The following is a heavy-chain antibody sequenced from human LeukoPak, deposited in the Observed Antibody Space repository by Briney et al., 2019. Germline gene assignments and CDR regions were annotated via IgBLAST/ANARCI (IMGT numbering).Heavy chain of an antibody. CDR2: ISGSGAST. Sequence: GGSLRLSCAASGFTFGSCAMNWVRQAPGKGLEWVSSISGSGASTYDADSVKGRFTISRDNSKNTLYLQMNSLRAEDTAIYYCAKDRYGDYSFDSWGQGTLVTVSS. D-gene: IGHD4-17*01. V-gene: IGHV3-23*01. CDR1: GFTFGSCA. CDR3: AKDRYGDYSFDS. J-gene: IGHJ4*02.